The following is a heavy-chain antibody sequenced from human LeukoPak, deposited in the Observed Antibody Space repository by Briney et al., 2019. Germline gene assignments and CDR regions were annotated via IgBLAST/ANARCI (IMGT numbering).Heavy chain of an antibody. D-gene: IGHD2-8*02. CDR3: VRDSDYQRKSGGLYAHYDALDI. CDR2: IKADGSVK. Sequence: GGSLRLSCAASEFTFSTFWMSWVRQAPGKGLEWVANIKADGSVKHYVDSVEGRFSISRDNARSSLYLQMNSLRAEDTAVYYCVRDSDYQRKSGGLYAHYDALDIWGHGTMVTVSS. V-gene: IGHV3-7*01. J-gene: IGHJ3*02. CDR1: EFTFSTFW.